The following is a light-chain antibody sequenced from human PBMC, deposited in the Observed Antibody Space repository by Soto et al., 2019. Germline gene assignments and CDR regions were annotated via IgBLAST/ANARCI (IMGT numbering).Light chain of an antibody. CDR1: NIGSKS. CDR2: YDS. CDR3: QVWDSSRDYPYV. Sequence: SYELTQPPSVSVAPGKTATITCGGDNIGSKSVHWYQQKPGQAPVLVIYYDSDRPSGIPERFSGSNSGNTATLTISRVEAGDEAVYYCQVWDSSRDYPYVFATGTKLTVL. V-gene: IGLV3-21*04. J-gene: IGLJ1*01.